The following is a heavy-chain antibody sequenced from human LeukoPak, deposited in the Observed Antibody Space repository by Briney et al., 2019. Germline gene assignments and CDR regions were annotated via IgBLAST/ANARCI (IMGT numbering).Heavy chain of an antibody. J-gene: IGHJ4*02. V-gene: IGHV4-34*01. CDR2: INHSGST. D-gene: IGHD3-10*01. CDR3: GGFGELLGTPVDY. Sequence: SETLSLTCAVYGGSFSGYYWSWIRQPPGTGLEWIGEINHSGSTNYNPTLKSRVTISVDTSKNQFCLKLSSVTAADTAVYYCGGFGELLGTPVDYWGQGTLVTVSS. CDR1: GGSFSGYY.